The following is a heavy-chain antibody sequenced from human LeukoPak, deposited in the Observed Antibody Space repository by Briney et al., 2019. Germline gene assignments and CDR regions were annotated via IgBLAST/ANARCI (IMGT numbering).Heavy chain of an antibody. J-gene: IGHJ4*02. CDR2: IKSKTDGGTT. V-gene: IGHV3-15*01. CDR1: GFTFSNAW. Sequence: GGSLRLSCAASGFTFSNAWMSWVRQAPGKGLEWVGRIKSKTDGGTTDYAAPVKGRFTISRDDSKNTLYLQMNSLRAEDTAVYYCARDDYYHSAGYYFDYWGQGTLVTVSS. D-gene: IGHD3-22*01. CDR3: ARDDYYHSAGYYFDY.